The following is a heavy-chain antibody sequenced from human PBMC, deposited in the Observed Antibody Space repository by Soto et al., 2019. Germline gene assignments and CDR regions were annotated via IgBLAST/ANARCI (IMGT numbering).Heavy chain of an antibody. D-gene: IGHD2-21*02. Sequence: PGGSLRLSCAASGFTFSNYEMNWVRQAPGKGLQWVAYITSSGTHMYYADSAKGRFTISRDNAKNSLYLQMSSLRAEDTAVYYCARDGGGADIPFDYWGQGTLVTASS. CDR2: ITSSGTHM. CDR3: ARDGGGADIPFDY. V-gene: IGHV3-48*03. J-gene: IGHJ4*02. CDR1: GFTFSNYE.